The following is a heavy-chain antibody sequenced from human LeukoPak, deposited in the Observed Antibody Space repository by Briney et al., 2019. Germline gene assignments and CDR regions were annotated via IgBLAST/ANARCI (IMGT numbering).Heavy chain of an antibody. Sequence: ASVKVSCKASGYTFTSYYMHWVRQAPGQGLEWMGIINPSGGSTSYAQKFQGRVTTTGDTSTSTVYMELSSLRSEDTAVYYCARDLRHNWLDPWGQGTLVTVSS. CDR1: GYTFTSYY. J-gene: IGHJ5*02. CDR3: ARDLRHNWLDP. CDR2: INPSGGST. V-gene: IGHV1-46*01.